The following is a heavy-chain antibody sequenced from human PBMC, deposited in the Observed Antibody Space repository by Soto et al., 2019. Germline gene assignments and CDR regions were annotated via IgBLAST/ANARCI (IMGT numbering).Heavy chain of an antibody. J-gene: IGHJ5*02. D-gene: IGHD2-2*01. Sequence: ASVKVSCKASGYTFTSYAMHWVRQAPGQRLEWMGWINAGNGNTKYSQKFQGRVTITRDTSASTAYMELSSLRSEDTAVYYCARGLVGHCSSTSSYYWCDPWGQGTLVTVSS. V-gene: IGHV1-3*01. CDR1: GYTFTSYA. CDR3: ARGLVGHCSSTSSYYWCDP. CDR2: INAGNGNT.